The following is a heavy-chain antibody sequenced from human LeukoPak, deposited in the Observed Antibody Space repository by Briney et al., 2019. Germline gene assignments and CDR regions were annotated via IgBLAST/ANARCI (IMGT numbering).Heavy chain of an antibody. Sequence: PSETLSLTCTVSGGSISSYYWSWLRQPPRKGLEWVGYIYYSGSTNYNPSLKSRVTISVDTSKNQISLKLSSVIATDTAVYYCARGGNRGYLKQPFDYWGQGTLVTVSS. D-gene: IGHD5-12*01. J-gene: IGHJ4*02. CDR2: IYYSGST. V-gene: IGHV4-59*01. CDR1: GGSISSYY. CDR3: ARGGNRGYLKQPFDY.